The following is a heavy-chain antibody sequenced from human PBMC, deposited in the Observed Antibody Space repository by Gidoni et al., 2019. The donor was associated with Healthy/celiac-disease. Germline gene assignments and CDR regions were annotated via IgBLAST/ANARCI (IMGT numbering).Heavy chain of an antibody. Sequence: VQLVQSGAEVTKPGSSVKVSCTASGVNFSSYAISWVRQAPGQGLEWMGGIIPIFGTANYAQKFQGRVTITADESTSTAYMELSSLRSEDTAVYYCARLAVAGTEDAFDIWGQGTMVTVSS. J-gene: IGHJ3*02. V-gene: IGHV1-69*01. CDR1: GVNFSSYA. D-gene: IGHD6-19*01. CDR3: ARLAVAGTEDAFDI. CDR2: IIPIFGTA.